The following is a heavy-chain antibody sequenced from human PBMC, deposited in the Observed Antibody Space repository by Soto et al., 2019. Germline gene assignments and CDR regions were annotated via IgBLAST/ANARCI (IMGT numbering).Heavy chain of an antibody. D-gene: IGHD3-3*01. CDR2: SKSKTDGGTI. J-gene: IGHJ4*02. Sequence: GGSLRLSCVASGFTFSNAWMSWVRQAPGKGLEWVGRSKSKTDGGTIDYAAPVKGRFSISRDDSKNTLSLEMNSLKAEDTAVYYCIARRGRYKGTDLNNWGQGTPVTVSS. CDR1: GFTFSNAW. V-gene: IGHV3-15*01. CDR3: IARRGRYKGTDLNN.